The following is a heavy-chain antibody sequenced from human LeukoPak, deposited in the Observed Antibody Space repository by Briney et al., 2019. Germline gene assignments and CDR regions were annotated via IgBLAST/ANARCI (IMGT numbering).Heavy chain of an antibody. CDR2: ISSSGSTI. V-gene: IGHV3-48*03. CDR1: GFTFSSYE. D-gene: IGHD6-19*01. Sequence: GGSLRLSCAASGFTFSSYEMNWVRQAPGKGLEWVSCISSSGSTIYCADSVKGRFTISRDNAKNSLYLQMNSLRAEDTAVYYCARDEYSSGWYDYWGQGTLVTVSS. J-gene: IGHJ4*02. CDR3: ARDEYSSGWYDY.